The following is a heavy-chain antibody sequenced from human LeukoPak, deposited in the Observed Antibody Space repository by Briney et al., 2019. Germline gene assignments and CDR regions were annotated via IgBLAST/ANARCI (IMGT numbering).Heavy chain of an antibody. CDR1: GFTFSSSG. CDR2: ISGSGGST. Sequence: GGSLRLSCAASGFTFSSSGMSWVRQAPGKGLEWVSGISGSGGSTYYADSVKGRLTISRDNSKNTLYLQMNSLRAEDTAIFYCAKQFTAFEYWGQGTLVTVSS. J-gene: IGHJ4*02. V-gene: IGHV3-23*01. CDR3: AKQFTAFEY. D-gene: IGHD3-16*01.